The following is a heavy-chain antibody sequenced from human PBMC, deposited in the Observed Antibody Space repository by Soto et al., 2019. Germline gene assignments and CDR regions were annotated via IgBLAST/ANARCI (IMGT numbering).Heavy chain of an antibody. D-gene: IGHD3-3*01. J-gene: IGHJ5*02. Sequence: ASVKVSFKASGYTFTSYDINWVRQATGQGLEWMGWMNPNSGNTGYAQKFQGRVTMTRNTSISTAYMELSSLRSEDTAVYYCARGLGAPHYDFWSGYRRTPNWFDPWGQGTLVTVSS. CDR3: ARGLGAPHYDFWSGYRRTPNWFDP. V-gene: IGHV1-8*01. CDR2: MNPNSGNT. CDR1: GYTFTSYD.